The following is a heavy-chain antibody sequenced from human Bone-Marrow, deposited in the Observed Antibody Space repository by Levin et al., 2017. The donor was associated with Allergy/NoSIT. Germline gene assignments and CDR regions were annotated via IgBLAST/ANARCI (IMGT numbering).Heavy chain of an antibody. Sequence: KTSETLSLTCAVSDFSITSTNFWGWLRQPPGKGLEWIGSIFHTGRAYINPSLKSRVTMSVDTSKNQISLNLKSVTAADTAVYFCAREDTGFLLDVWGQGTTVTVSS. CDR3: AREDTGFLLDV. D-gene: IGHD5-18*01. J-gene: IGHJ6*02. CDR2: IFHTGRA. V-gene: IGHV4-38-2*02. CDR1: DFSITSTNF.